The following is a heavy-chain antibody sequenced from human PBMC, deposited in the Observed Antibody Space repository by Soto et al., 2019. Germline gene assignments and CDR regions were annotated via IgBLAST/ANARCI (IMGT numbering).Heavy chain of an antibody. D-gene: IGHD3-10*01. CDR1: GGTFSSYA. V-gene: IGHV1-69*01. CDR3: AREIASGFGELFSYYYGMDV. CDR2: IIPIFGTA. Sequence: QVQLVQSGAEVKKPGSSVKVSCKASGGTFSSYAISWVRQAPGQGLEWMGGIIPIFGTANYAQKFQGRVTITADESTGTAYMELSSLRSEDTAVYYCAREIASGFGELFSYYYGMDVWGQGTTVTVSS. J-gene: IGHJ6*02.